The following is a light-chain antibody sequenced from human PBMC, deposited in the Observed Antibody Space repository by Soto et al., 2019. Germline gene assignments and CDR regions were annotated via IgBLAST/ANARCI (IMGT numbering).Light chain of an antibody. V-gene: IGLV1-44*01. J-gene: IGLJ1*01. CDR1: NSNIGRNS. Sequence: QSVLTQPPSASATPGQRVTISCSGGNSNIGRNSVNWYQQLPGTAPKLLMYSDNQRPSGVPDRFSGSKSGTSASLAISGLQSEDEADYYSAAWDDSLSGYVFGTGTKLTVL. CDR2: SDN. CDR3: AAWDDSLSGYV.